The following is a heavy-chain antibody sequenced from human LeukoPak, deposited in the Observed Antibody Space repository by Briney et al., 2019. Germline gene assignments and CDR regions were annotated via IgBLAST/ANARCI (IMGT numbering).Heavy chain of an antibody. CDR3: ARGSGYGDYRLAFFDY. D-gene: IGHD4-17*01. V-gene: IGHV1-69*04. CDR2: IIPIFGIA. Sequence: SVKVSCKASGGTFSSYAISWVRQAPGQELEWMGRIIPIFGIANYAQKFQGRVTITADKSTSTAYMELSSLRSEDTAVYYCARGSGYGDYRLAFFDYWGQGTLVTVSS. CDR1: GGTFSSYA. J-gene: IGHJ4*02.